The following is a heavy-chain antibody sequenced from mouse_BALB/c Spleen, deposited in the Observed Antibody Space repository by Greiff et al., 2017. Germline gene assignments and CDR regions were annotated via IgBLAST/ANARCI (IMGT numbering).Heavy chain of an antibody. Sequence: EVQGVESGPELVKPGASVKMSCKASGYTFTSYVMHWVKQKPGQGLEWIGYINPYNDGTKYNEKFKGKATLTSDKSSSTAYMELSSLTSEDSAVYYCAADPAWFAYWGQGTLVTVSA. V-gene: IGHV1-14*01. J-gene: IGHJ3*01. CDR3: AADPAWFAY. CDR2: INPYNDGT. D-gene: IGHD6-1*01. CDR1: GYTFTSYV.